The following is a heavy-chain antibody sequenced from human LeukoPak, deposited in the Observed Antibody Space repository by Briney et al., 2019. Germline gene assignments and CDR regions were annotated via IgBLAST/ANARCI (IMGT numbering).Heavy chain of an antibody. Sequence: GGSLRLSCAASGFTVSSNYMSWVRQAPGKGLEWVAMIKPDGSEKYYVDSVKGLFTISRDNAKNSLYLQMTSLRAEDTAVYYCTRDASGETASGPRMDVWGQGTTVALSS. D-gene: IGHD1-26*01. J-gene: IGHJ6*02. CDR3: TRDASGETASGPRMDV. V-gene: IGHV3-7*05. CDR2: IKPDGSEK. CDR1: GFTVSSNY.